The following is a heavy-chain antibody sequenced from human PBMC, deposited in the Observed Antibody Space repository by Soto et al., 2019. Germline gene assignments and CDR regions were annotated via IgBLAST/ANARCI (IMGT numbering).Heavy chain of an antibody. V-gene: IGHV3-30-3*01. J-gene: IGHJ6*02. CDR2: ISYDGSNK. D-gene: IGHD3-10*01. CDR3: ARSHETWFGDAHGMDV. Sequence: QVQLVESGGGVVQPGRSLRLSCAASGFTFSSYAMHWVRQAPGKGLEWVAVISYDGSNKYYADSVKGRFTISRDNSKNTLYLQMNSLRAEDTAVYYCARSHETWFGDAHGMDVWGQGTTVTVSS. CDR1: GFTFSSYA.